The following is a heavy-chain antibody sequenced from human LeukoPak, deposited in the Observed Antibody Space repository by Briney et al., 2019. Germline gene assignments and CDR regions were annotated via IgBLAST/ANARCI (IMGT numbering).Heavy chain of an antibody. CDR1: GGSISSYY. CDR2: IYYSGST. J-gene: IGHJ4*02. V-gene: IGHV4-59*01. D-gene: IGHD5-12*01. Sequence: SETLSLTCTVSGGSISSYYWSWIRQPPGQGLEWIGYIYYSGSTNYNPSLKSRVTISVDTSKNQFSLKLSSVTAADTAVYYCAGGKWLRPYYFDYWGQGTLVTVSS. CDR3: AGGKWLRPYYFDY.